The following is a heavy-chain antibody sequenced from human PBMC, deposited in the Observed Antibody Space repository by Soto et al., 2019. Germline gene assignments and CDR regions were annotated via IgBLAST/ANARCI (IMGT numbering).Heavy chain of an antibody. CDR3: ARDDPETGTTGYGMDV. Sequence: GGSLRLSCAASGFTFSSYDMHWVRPATGKGLEWVSAIGTAGEPYYPGSVKGRFTISRENAKNSLYLQMNSLRAEDTAVYYCARDDPETGTTGYGMDVWGQGTTVTVSS. J-gene: IGHJ6*02. CDR1: GFTFSSYD. D-gene: IGHD1-1*01. V-gene: IGHV3-13*05. CDR2: IGTAGEP.